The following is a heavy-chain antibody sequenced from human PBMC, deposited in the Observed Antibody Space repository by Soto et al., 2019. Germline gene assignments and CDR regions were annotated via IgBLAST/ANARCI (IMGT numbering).Heavy chain of an antibody. D-gene: IGHD5-18*01. CDR1: GFTFSIYA. J-gene: IGHJ4*02. CDR3: AKDGRAYSQEHFDY. CDR2: IANSGGRT. V-gene: IGHV3-23*01. Sequence: LRLSCAASGFTFSIYAMSWVRQAPGKGLEWVSAIANSGGRTYYADSVKGRFTISRDNSKNTLYLQMNSLRADDTAVYYCAKDGRAYSQEHFDYWGQGTLVTVSS.